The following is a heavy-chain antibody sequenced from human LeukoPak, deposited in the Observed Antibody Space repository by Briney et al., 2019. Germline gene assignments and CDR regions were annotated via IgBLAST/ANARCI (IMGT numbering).Heavy chain of an antibody. CDR1: GYTLTEVS. CDR2: FDREDNEI. J-gene: IGHJ4*02. D-gene: IGHD3-16*02. CDR3: AAATATSFHYVWGSPHYTEEWRD. V-gene: IGHV1-24*01. Sequence: AASVKVSCKVSGYTLTEVSIHWVRQAPGKGLEWMGGFDREDNEIMYAQRFQGRVTMTEDASTDTAYLEMSSLRSDDTAVYYCAAATATSFHYVWGSPHYTEEWRDWGQGPLVTVSS.